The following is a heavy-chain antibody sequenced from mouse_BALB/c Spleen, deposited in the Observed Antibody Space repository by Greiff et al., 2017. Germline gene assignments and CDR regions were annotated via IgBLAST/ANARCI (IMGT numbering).Heavy chain of an antibody. CDR2: IRSKSNNYAT. CDR1: GFTFNTYA. D-gene: IGHD2-3*01. J-gene: IGHJ3*01. CDR3: VRHEAYDGYWAY. V-gene: IGHV10-1*02. Sequence: EVQRVESGGGLVQPKGSLKLSCAASGFTFNTYAMNWVRQAPGKGLEWVARIRSKSNNYATYYADSVKDRFTISRDDSQSMLYLQMNNLKTEDTAMYYCVRHEAYDGYWAYWGQGTLVTVSA.